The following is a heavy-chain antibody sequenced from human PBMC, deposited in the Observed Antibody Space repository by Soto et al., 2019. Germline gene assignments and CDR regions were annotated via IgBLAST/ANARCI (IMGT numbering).Heavy chain of an antibody. V-gene: IGHV3-48*02. CDR1: GFTFSSYS. Sequence: GGSLRLSCAASGFTFSSYSMNWVRQAPGKGLEWVSYISSSSSTIYYADSVKGRFTISRDNAKNSLYLQMNSLRDEDTAVYYCARVSRDVGFGEFGYYYGMDVWGQGTTVTVSS. D-gene: IGHD3-10*01. CDR3: ARVSRDVGFGEFGYYYGMDV. CDR2: ISSSSSTI. J-gene: IGHJ6*02.